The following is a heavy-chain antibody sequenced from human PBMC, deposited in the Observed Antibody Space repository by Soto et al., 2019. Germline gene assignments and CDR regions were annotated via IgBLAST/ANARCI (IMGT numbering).Heavy chain of an antibody. CDR3: AREIGGYSGYDLGSSSGWPDYYYYGMDV. V-gene: IGHV1-2*04. J-gene: IGHJ6*02. CDR2: INPNSGGT. Sequence: ASVKVSCKASGYTFTGYYMHWVRQAPGQGLEWMGWINPNSGGTNYAQKFQGWVTMTRDTSISTAYMELSRLRSDDTAVYYCAREIGGYSGYDLGSSSGWPDYYYYGMDVWGQGTTVTVSS. CDR1: GYTFTGYY. D-gene: IGHD5-12*01.